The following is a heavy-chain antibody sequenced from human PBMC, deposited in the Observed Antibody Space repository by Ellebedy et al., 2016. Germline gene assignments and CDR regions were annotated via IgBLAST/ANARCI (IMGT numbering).Heavy chain of an antibody. CDR1: GFPFSTYA. J-gene: IGHJ3*02. D-gene: IGHD2-21*02. CDR2: ISGSGGIT. Sequence: GESLKISCAASGFPFSTYAMGWVRQAPGKGLEWVSAISGSGGITYYADSVKGRFTISRDTAKSMQYLQINSLRAEDTAVYYCAKSRHSAAYCGGACYYDDAFDMWGQGTTVTVST. CDR3: AKSRHSAAYCGGACYYDDAFDM. V-gene: IGHV3-23*01.